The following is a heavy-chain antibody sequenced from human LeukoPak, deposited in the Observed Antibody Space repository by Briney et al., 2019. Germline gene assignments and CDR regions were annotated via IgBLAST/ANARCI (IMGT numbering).Heavy chain of an antibody. J-gene: IGHJ4*02. CDR3: ARHSSGWYRAPFDY. Sequence: GGSLRLSCAASGFTFSSYEMNWVRQAPGKGLEWASYISGSGSTIYYADSVKGRFTISRDNAKNSLYLQMNSLRAEDTAVYYCARHSSGWYRAPFDYWGQGTLVTVSS. D-gene: IGHD6-19*01. CDR1: GFTFSSYE. CDR2: ISGSGSTI. V-gene: IGHV3-48*03.